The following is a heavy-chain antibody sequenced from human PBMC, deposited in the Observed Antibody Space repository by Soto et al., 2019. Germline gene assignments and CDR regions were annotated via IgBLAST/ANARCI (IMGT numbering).Heavy chain of an antibody. CDR3: AGCIAVAGSLDY. CDR1: GFTVSSTY. Sequence: LSCAASGFTVSSTYMSWVRQAPGKGLEWVSVIYGGGSTYYADSVKGRFTISRDNSKNTLYLQMNSLRAEDTAVYYCAGCIAVAGSLDYWGQGTLVTVSS. CDR2: IYGGGST. D-gene: IGHD6-19*01. V-gene: IGHV3-53*01. J-gene: IGHJ4*02.